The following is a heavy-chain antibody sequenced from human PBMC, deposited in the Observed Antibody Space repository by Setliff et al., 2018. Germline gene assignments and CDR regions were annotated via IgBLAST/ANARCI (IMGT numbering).Heavy chain of an antibody. CDR3: ARQTTIVVVPAAMENWFDP. D-gene: IGHD2-2*01. V-gene: IGHV4-59*08. CDR2: IYYSGST. Sequence: PSETLSLTCTVSGGSISSHYWSWIRQPPGKGLEWIGSIYYSGSTNYNPSLKGRVTISVDTSKNQFSLKLSSVTAADTAVYYCARQTTIVVVPAAMENWFDPWGQGTLVTVSS. CDR1: GGSISSHY. J-gene: IGHJ5*02.